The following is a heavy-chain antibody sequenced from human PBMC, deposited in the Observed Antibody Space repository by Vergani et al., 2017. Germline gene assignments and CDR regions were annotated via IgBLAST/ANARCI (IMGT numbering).Heavy chain of an antibody. J-gene: IGHJ4*02. Sequence: QVQLVESGGGVVQPGRSLRLSCAASGFTFSSYGMHWVRQAPGKGLEWVAVISYDGSNKYYADSVKGRFTISRDNSKNTLYLQMNSLRVEDTAVYYCAKDGARAQLWLFDYWGQGTLVTVSS. CDR3: AKDGARAQLWLFDY. CDR1: GFTFSSYG. D-gene: IGHD5-18*01. V-gene: IGHV3-30*18. CDR2: ISYDGSNK.